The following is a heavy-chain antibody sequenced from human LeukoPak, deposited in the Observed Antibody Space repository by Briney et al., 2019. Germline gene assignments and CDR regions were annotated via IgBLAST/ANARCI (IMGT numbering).Heavy chain of an antibody. D-gene: IGHD5-24*01. V-gene: IGHV4-61*01. CDR2: IYYSGST. CDR1: GASISSNNWW. CDR3: ARSGGYKSPPNY. Sequence: SETLSLTCAVSGASISSNNWWWSWVRQPPGKGLEWIGYIYYSGSTNYNPSLKSRLTLSVDTSKNQFSLKLSSVTAADTAVYYCARSGGYKSPPNYWGQGTLVTVSS. J-gene: IGHJ4*02.